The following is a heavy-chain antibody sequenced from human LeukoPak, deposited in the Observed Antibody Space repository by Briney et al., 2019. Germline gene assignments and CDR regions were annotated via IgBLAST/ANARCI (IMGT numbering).Heavy chain of an antibody. D-gene: IGHD6-13*01. CDR2: INTNTGNP. V-gene: IGHV7-4-1*02. J-gene: IGHJ6*03. CDR1: GYTFTSYA. Sequence: ASVKVSCKASGYTFTSYAMNWVRQAPGQGLEWMGWINTNTGNPTYAQGFTGRFVFSLDTSVSTAYLQISSLKAEDTAVYYCARTRIAAAGTYYYYYYMDVWGKGTTVTVSS. CDR3: ARTRIAAAGTYYYYYYMDV.